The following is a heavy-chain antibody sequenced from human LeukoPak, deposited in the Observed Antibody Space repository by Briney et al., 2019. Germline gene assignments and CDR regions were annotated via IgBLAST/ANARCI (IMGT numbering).Heavy chain of an antibody. CDR2: IYYSGST. V-gene: IGHV4-59*08. J-gene: IGHJ4*02. D-gene: IGHD3-22*01. CDR3: ARQGTGYYDSSGYYYV. Sequence: SETLSLTCTVSGGSISSYYWSWIRQPPGKGLEWIGYIYYSGSTNYNPSLKSRVTISVDTSKNQFSLKLSSVTAADTAVYYCARQGTGYYDSSGYYYVWGQGTLVTVSS. CDR1: GGSISSYY.